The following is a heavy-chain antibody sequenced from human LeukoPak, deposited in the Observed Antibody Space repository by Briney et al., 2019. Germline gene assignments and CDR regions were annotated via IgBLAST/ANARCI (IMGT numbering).Heavy chain of an antibody. Sequence: SETLSLTCTVSGGSITSFYWSWIRQPPGKGLEWIGYIYHSGSTSSNPSLKSRGTISVDTSKSQFSLKLSSVTAADTAVYFCARLPGFCRSASCHGWFDPWGQGIVVTVSS. CDR1: GGSITSFY. V-gene: IGHV4-59*08. J-gene: IGHJ5*02. D-gene: IGHD2-2*01. CDR2: IYHSGST. CDR3: ARLPGFCRSASCHGWFDP.